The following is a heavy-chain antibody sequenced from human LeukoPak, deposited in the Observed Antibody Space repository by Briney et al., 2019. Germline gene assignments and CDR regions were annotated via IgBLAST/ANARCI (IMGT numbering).Heavy chain of an antibody. CDR2: TRYDGSEK. J-gene: IGHJ6*02. Sequence: PGGSLRLSCAASGFTFSSYGMHWVRQAPGKGLEWVAFTRYDGSEKYYADSVKGRFTISRDNSKNTLYLQMNSLRAEDTAVYYCAKDLFAQEAIDSSSWEYYYYGMDVWGQGTTVTVSS. CDR3: AKDLFAQEAIDSSSWEYYYYGMDV. CDR1: GFTFSSYG. V-gene: IGHV3-30*02. D-gene: IGHD6-13*01.